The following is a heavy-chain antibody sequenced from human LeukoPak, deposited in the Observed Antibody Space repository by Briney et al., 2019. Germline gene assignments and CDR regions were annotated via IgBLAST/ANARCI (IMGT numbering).Heavy chain of an antibody. J-gene: IGHJ4*02. V-gene: IGHV3-21*01. CDR3: ARADDSSSWYVGDFDY. CDR1: GFTFTLYT. CDR2: ISSSHTYI. D-gene: IGHD6-13*01. Sequence: GGSPRLSCAASGFTFTLYTMNWVRQAPGKGLEWVSSISSSHTYIYYADSVKGRFTISRDNAKNSLYLQMNSLRAEDTAVYYCARADDSSSWYVGDFDYWGQGTLVTVSS.